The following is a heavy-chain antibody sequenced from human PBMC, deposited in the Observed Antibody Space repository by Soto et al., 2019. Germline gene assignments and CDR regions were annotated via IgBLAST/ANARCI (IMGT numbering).Heavy chain of an antibody. CDR3: SHIVVAGLWYYFDY. CDR1: GFSLSSTRMA. V-gene: IGHV2-5*02. Sequence: QITLKESGPTLVKPTQTLTLTCTFSGFSLSSTRMAVGWIRQPPGKALEWLALIYWDNDKRYSLFLKSRLTITKDTSKNQVVLTMSNMDPVETARYYCSHIVVAGLWYYFDYCGQETLVTVSS. CDR2: IYWDNDK. D-gene: IGHD6-19*01. J-gene: IGHJ4*02.